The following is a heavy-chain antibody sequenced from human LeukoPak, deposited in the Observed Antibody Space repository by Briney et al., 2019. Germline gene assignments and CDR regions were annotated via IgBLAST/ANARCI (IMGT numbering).Heavy chain of an antibody. CDR2: INARGDT. CDR1: GWSFNDHY. CDR3: ARGQVPAARGYNWFDP. Sequence: PSETLSLTYAVYGWSFNDHYWNWIRQPPGKGLEWIGEINARGDTNFNPSLKSRVTISVDSSKNQFSLTLRSMIAADTAVYYCARGQVPAARGYNWFDPWGQGTLVTVSS. D-gene: IGHD2-2*01. J-gene: IGHJ5*02. V-gene: IGHV4-34*01.